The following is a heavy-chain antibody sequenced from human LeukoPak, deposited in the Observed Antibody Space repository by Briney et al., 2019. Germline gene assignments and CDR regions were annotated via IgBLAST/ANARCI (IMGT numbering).Heavy chain of an antibody. CDR2: VNLQGST. CDR1: GGSITSTNY. Sequence: PSETPSLTCGVSGGSITSTNYWTWVRQPPGKGLEWIGEVNLQGSTNYNPSLMGRVAISVDMSENHISLQLTSVTAADTAVYYCAREGGPYRPLDYSGREPWSPSPQ. J-gene: IGHJ4*02. V-gene: IGHV4-4*02. CDR3: AREGGPYRPLDY.